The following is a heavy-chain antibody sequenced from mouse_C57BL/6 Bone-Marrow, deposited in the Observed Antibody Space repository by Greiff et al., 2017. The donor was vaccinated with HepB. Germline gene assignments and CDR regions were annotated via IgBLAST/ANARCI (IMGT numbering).Heavy chain of an antibody. CDR3: ARGDDYDDAMDY. V-gene: IGHV7-1*01. Sequence: EVKLMESGGGLVQSGRSLRLSCATSGFTFSDFYMEWVRQAPGKGLEWIAASRNKANDYTKEYSASVKGRFIVSRDTSQSSLYLQMNALRAEDTAIYYCARGDDYDDAMDYWGQGTSVTVSS. CDR1: GFTFSDFY. D-gene: IGHD2-4*01. J-gene: IGHJ4*01. CDR2: SRNKANDYTK.